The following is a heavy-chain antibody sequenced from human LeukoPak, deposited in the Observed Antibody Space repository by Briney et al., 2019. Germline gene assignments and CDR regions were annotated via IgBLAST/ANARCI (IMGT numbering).Heavy chain of an antibody. Sequence: PGGSLRLSCAASGFTLSSYSMNWVRQAPGKGLEWVSSISSSSSYIYYADSVKGRFTISRDNAKNSLYLQMNSLRAEDTAVYYCARDPVVVVAATLPDYWGQGTLVTVSS. J-gene: IGHJ4*02. CDR1: GFTLSSYS. CDR2: ISSSSSYI. CDR3: ARDPVVVVAATLPDY. V-gene: IGHV3-21*01. D-gene: IGHD2-15*01.